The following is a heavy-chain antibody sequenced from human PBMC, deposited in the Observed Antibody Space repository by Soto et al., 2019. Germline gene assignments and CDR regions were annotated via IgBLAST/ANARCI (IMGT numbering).Heavy chain of an antibody. D-gene: IGHD3-3*01. J-gene: IGHJ5*02. CDR3: ARVERFLECLLKPLAP. V-gene: IGHV1-46*01. CDR1: GYTFTSYY. CDR2: INPSGGST. Sequence: ASVKVSCKASGYTFTSYYMHWVRQAPGQGLEWMGIINPSGGSTSYAQKFQGRVTMTRDTSTSTVYMELSSLRSEDTAVYYCARVERFLECLLKPLAPWGQGTLVTVAS.